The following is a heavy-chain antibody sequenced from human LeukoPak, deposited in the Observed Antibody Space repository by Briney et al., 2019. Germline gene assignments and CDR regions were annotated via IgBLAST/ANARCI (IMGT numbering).Heavy chain of an antibody. Sequence: GGSLRLSCAASGFTFRSFWMTWVRQAPGKGLEWVANIREDGSEKYYVDFVNGRFTISRDNAKNSLSLQMNSLRAEDMGVYYCARGRGIGAWGQGTTVTVSS. CDR1: GFTFRSFW. CDR3: ARGRGIGA. V-gene: IGHV3-7*01. CDR2: IREDGSEK. J-gene: IGHJ6*02.